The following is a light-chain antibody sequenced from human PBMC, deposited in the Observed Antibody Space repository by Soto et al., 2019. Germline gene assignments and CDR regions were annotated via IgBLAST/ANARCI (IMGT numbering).Light chain of an antibody. Sequence: DIVMTQSPLSLPVTPGESASISCRSSQSLLHRDRYNYLDWYLQKPGQSPRLLIYLGSNRASGVPDRLSGSGSGTDFTLRIDRVEAEDVGVYYCMQALQTPRTFGQGTKVEIQ. J-gene: IGKJ1*01. CDR1: QSLLHRDRYNY. CDR3: MQALQTPRT. CDR2: LGS. V-gene: IGKV2-28*01.